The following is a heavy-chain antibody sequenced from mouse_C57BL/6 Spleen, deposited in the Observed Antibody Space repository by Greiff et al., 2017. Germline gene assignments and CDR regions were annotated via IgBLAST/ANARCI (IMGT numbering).Heavy chain of an antibody. CDR1: GFTFSDYG. J-gene: IGHJ3*01. Sequence: EVQLQESGGGLVKPGGSLKLSCAASGFTFSDYGMHWVRQAPEKGLEWVAYISSGSSTIYYADTVKGRFTISRDNAKNTLFLQMTSLRSEDTAMYYCARPGGSSHGFAYWGQGTLVTVSA. D-gene: IGHD1-1*01. V-gene: IGHV5-17*01. CDR2: ISSGSSTI. CDR3: ARPGGSSHGFAY.